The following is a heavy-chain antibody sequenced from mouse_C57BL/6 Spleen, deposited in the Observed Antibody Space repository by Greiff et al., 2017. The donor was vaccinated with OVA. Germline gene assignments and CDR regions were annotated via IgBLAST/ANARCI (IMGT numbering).Heavy chain of an antibody. CDR2: IHPSDSDT. CDR1: GYTFTSYW. Sequence: QVQLQQPGAELVKPGASVKVSCKASGYTFTSYWMHWVKQRPGRGLEWIGRIHPSDSDTNYNQKFKGKATLTVDKSSSTAYMQVSRLTSEDAAVYDCAITAVAGSWFAYWGQGTLVTVS. D-gene: IGHD1-1*01. CDR3: AITAVAGSWFAY. V-gene: IGHV1-74*01. J-gene: IGHJ3*01.